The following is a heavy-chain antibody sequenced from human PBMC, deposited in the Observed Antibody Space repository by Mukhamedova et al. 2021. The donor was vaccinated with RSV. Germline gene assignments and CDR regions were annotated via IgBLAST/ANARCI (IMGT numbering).Heavy chain of an antibody. CDR3: ATQTRGLVVVPAAMAGVYAFDI. CDR2: IIPIFGTA. V-gene: IGHV1-69*01. Sequence: GGIIPIFGTANYAQKFQGRVTITADESTSTAYMELSSLRSEDTAVYYCATQTRGLVVVPAAMAGVYAFDIWGQGKMVNVSS. J-gene: IGHJ3*02. D-gene: IGHD2-2*01.